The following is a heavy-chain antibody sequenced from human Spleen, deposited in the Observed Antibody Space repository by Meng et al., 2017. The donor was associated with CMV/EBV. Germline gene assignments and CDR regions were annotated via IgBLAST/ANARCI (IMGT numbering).Heavy chain of an antibody. Sequence: QVQLGQLGAEVKKPGSSGKGSCKASGGTFSSYAISWVRQAPGQGLEWMGVIIPIFGTANYAQKFQGRVTITADESTSTAYMELSSLRSEDTAVYYCARDVGYSSSSGFDYWGQGTLVTVSS. V-gene: IGHV1-69*12. CDR1: GGTFSSYA. D-gene: IGHD6-6*01. CDR2: IIPIFGTA. J-gene: IGHJ4*02. CDR3: ARDVGYSSSSGFDY.